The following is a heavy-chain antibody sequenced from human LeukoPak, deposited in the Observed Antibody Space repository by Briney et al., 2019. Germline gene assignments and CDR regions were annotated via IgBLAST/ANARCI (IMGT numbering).Heavy chain of an antibody. J-gene: IGHJ5*02. CDR1: GFSVSSYG. Sequence: GGSLRLFRVASGFSVSSYGMSWVRQAPGKAPEWVSLLYSNGGKYYADSVQGRFIISRDNSKNTLYLQMNNLRVEDTAVYHCVRDRAEGRAWVEFDPWGQGTVVTVSS. CDR2: LYSNGGK. CDR3: VRDRAEGRAWVEFDP. V-gene: IGHV3-66*03.